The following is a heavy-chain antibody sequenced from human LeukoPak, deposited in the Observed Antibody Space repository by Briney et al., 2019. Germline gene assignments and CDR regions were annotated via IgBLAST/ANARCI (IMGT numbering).Heavy chain of an antibody. D-gene: IGHD3-10*01. CDR3: ARDPGGESSRDFDP. J-gene: IGHJ5*02. V-gene: IGHV1-18*01. CDR2: ISAYNGNT. Sequence: GASVKVSCKASGGTFSSYAISWVRQAPGQGLEWMGWISAYNGNTNYAQKLQGRVTMTTDTSTSTAYMELRSLRSDDTAVYYCARDPGGESSRDFDPWGQGTLVTVSS. CDR1: GGTFSSYA.